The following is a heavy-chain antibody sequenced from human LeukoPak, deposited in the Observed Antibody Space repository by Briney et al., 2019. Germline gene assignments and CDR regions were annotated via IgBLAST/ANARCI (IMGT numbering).Heavy chain of an antibody. CDR3: ARVRFSKGSGYLNDAFDI. V-gene: IGHV3-11*06. Sequence: GGSLRLSCAAFGFTFSDYYMTWIRQAPGKGLEWVSSISHSSSFSYYADSVKGRFTISRDNAKNSLYLQMNSLRAEDTAVYYCARVRFSKGSGYLNDAFDIWGQGTMVTVSS. CDR2: ISHSSSFS. D-gene: IGHD3-22*01. CDR1: GFTFSDYY. J-gene: IGHJ3*02.